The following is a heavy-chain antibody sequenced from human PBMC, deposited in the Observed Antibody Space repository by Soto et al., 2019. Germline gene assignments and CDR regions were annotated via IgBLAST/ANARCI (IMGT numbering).Heavy chain of an antibody. CDR2: IYHSGST. J-gene: IGHJ6*02. CDR3: AREGAASHSYYYGTDV. V-gene: IGHV4-30-4*01. CDR1: GGSISSGDSY. Sequence: QVQLQESGPGLVKPSQTLSLTCTVSGGSISSGDSYWSWIRQSPGKGLEWIGYIYHSGSTYYKSSFRGRVTISVDTSKNQFSLNLNSVTAADTAVYFCAREGAASHSYYYGTDVWGQGTTVTVSS. D-gene: IGHD3-16*01.